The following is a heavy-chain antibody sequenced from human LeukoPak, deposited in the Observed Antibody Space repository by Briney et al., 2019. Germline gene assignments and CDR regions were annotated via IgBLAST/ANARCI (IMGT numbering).Heavy chain of an antibody. V-gene: IGHV3-30-3*01. J-gene: IGHJ4*02. CDR2: ISYDGSNK. Sequence: GGSLRLSCAASGFTFSSYAMHWVRQAPGKGLEWVAVISYDGSNKYYADSVKGRFTIFRDNSKNTLYLQMNSLRAEDTAVYYCAREARYYYFDYWGQGTLVTVSS. D-gene: IGHD3-10*01. CDR1: GFTFSSYA. CDR3: AREARYYYFDY.